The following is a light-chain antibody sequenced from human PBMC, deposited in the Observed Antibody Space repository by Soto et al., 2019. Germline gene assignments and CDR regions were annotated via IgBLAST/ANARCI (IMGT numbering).Light chain of an antibody. J-gene: IGLJ1*01. Sequence: QSVLTQPPSASGSPGQSVTISCTGTSSDVGSYNVVSWYQQHPGKAPKLVIYDVSNRPSGVSPRFSGAKSGNTASLTIAGLQAEDEADYYCTSYTRRSTYVFRTGTKVPVL. CDR3: TSYTRRSTYV. V-gene: IGLV2-14*03. CDR2: DVS. CDR1: SSDVGSYNV.